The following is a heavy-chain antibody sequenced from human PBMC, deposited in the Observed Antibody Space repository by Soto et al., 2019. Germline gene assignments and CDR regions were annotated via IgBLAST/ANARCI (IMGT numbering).Heavy chain of an antibody. CDR3: ARDEGVASGN. J-gene: IGHJ4*02. Sequence: ASVKVSCKASGYTFSSSSLHWVRQAPGQRPEWMGWINTANDDTKYSQKFQDRVTLTRDTSASTAYMEVSSLTPEDTAVYYCARDEGVASGNWGQGTLVTVSS. D-gene: IGHD5-12*01. CDR2: INTANDDT. CDR1: GYTFSSSS. V-gene: IGHV1-3*04.